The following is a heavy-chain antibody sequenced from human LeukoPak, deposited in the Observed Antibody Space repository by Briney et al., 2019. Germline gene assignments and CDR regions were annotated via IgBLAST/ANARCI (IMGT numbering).Heavy chain of an antibody. V-gene: IGHV4-4*07. J-gene: IGHJ5*02. D-gene: IGHD2-2*01. Sequence: PSETLSLTCTVSGGSLGSYYWSWIRQPAGKGLEWVGRIHTSGSTNYNPSLRSRVTMSVETPKNQFSLNLSSVTAAGRPVYYCARDRYIVVVPAAPTGGWFNPWGQGTLVTVSS. CDR1: GGSLGSYY. CDR3: ARDRYIVVVPAAPTGGWFNP. CDR2: IHTSGST.